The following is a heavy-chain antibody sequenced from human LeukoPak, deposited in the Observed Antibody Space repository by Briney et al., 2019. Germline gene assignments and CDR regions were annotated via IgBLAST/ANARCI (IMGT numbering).Heavy chain of an antibody. V-gene: IGHV4-34*01. CDR3: ARGLQNTAMVTLHYFDY. D-gene: IGHD5-18*01. CDR2: INHSGST. J-gene: IGHJ4*02. CDR1: GGSFSGYY. Sequence: SETQSLTCAVYGGSFSGYYWSWIRQPPGKGLEWIGEINHSGSTNYNPSLKSRVTISVDTSKNQFSLKLSSVTAADTAVYYCARGLQNTAMVTLHYFDYWGQGTLVTVSS.